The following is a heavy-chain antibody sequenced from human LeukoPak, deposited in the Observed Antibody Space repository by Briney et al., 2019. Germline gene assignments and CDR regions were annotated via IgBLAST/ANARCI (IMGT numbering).Heavy chain of an antibody. D-gene: IGHD5-18*01. CDR2: ILYDGSNK. CDR1: GCTFNNYG. Sequence: GGSLRHSCAASGCTFNNYGMHWVRQAPGKGLEWVAVILYDGSNKYYADSVKGRFTISRDNSKNTLYLQMNSLRAEDTAVYYCARDTIQLWLVPQPCYYYYGMDVWGQGTTVTVSS. CDR3: ARDTIQLWLVPQPCYYYYGMDV. V-gene: IGHV3-30*03. J-gene: IGHJ6*02.